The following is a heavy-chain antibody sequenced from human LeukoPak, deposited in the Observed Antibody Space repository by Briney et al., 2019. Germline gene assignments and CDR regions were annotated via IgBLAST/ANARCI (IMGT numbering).Heavy chain of an antibody. V-gene: IGHV4-34*01. CDR3: ARGQPLYSSSWTSDY. CDR1: GGSFSGYY. J-gene: IGHJ4*02. D-gene: IGHD6-13*01. CDR2: INHSGST. Sequence: RPSETLSLTCAVYGGSFSGYYWSWIRQPPGKGLEWIGEINHSGSTNYNPSLKSRVTISVDTSKNQFSLKLSSVTAADTAVYYCARGQPLYSSSWTSDYWGQGTLVTVSS.